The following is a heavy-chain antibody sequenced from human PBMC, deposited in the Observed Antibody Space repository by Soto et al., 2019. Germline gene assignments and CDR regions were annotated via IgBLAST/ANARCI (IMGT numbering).Heavy chain of an antibody. D-gene: IGHD6-13*01. CDR1: GDSVTSGSHY. CDR3: ARDPRYSSSWHYGMDV. J-gene: IGHJ6*02. CDR2: IFYSENT. Sequence: PSETLSLTCTVSGDSVTSGSHYWSWIRQPPGKGLEYIGYIFYSENTSYHPSLKSRVTISVDTSKNQFSLKLSSVTAADTAVYYCARDPRYSSSWHYGMDVWGQGTTVTVSS. V-gene: IGHV4-61*01.